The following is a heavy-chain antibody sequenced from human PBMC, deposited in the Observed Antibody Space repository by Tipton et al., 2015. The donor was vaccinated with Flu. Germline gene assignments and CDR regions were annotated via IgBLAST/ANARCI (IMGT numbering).Heavy chain of an antibody. CDR2: IYPGDSDT. Sequence: QLVQSGAEVKKPGESLKISCKGSGYSFTSCWIGWVRQMPGKGLEWMGIIYPGDSDTRYSPSFQGQVTISADKSISTAYLQWSSLKASDTAMYYCARRWFWSGYYTGPGGDWFDPWGQGTLVTVSS. V-gene: IGHV5-51*03. D-gene: IGHD3-3*01. CDR3: ARRWFWSGYYTGPGGDWFDP. J-gene: IGHJ5*02. CDR1: GYSFTSCW.